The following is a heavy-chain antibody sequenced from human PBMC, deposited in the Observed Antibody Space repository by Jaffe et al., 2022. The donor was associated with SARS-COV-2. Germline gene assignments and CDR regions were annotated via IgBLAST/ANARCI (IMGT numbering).Heavy chain of an antibody. J-gene: IGHJ3*01. V-gene: IGHV3-21*01. CDR1: GFTFSSYS. CDR2: ISSSSSYI. D-gene: IGHD2-2*01. CDR3: ASELGYCSSTSCYATEGGS. Sequence: EVQLVESGGGLVKPGGSLRLSCAASGFTFSSYSMNWVRQAPGKGLEWVSSISSSSSYIYYADSVKGRFTISRDNAKNSLYLQMNSLRAEDTAVYYCASELGYCSSTSCYATEGGSWGQGTMVTVSS.